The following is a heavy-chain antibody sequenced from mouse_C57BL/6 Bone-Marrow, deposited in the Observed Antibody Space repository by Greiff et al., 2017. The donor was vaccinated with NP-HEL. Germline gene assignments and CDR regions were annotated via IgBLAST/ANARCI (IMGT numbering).Heavy chain of an antibody. CDR1: GFSLTSYG. CDR3: ARIPIYYYGSSLPA. Sequence: VKLQESGPGLVQPSQSLSITCTVSGFSLTSYGVHWVRQSPGKGLEWLGVIWSGGSTDYNAAFISSLSISKDNSKSQVFFKMNSLQADDTAIYYCARIPIYYYGSSLPAWGQGTLVTVSA. D-gene: IGHD1-1*01. J-gene: IGHJ3*01. CDR2: IWSGGST. V-gene: IGHV2-2*01.